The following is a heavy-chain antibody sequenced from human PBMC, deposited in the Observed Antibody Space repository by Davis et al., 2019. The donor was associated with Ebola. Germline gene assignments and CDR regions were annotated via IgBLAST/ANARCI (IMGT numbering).Heavy chain of an antibody. Sequence: GESLKISCKGSGYSFTSYWIGWVRQMPGKGLEWMGIIYPGDSDTRYSPSFQGQVTISADKSISTAYLQWSSLKASDTAMYYCARREGYCISTSCPNWFDPWGQGTLATVSS. V-gene: IGHV5-51*01. CDR1: GYSFTSYW. CDR3: ARREGYCISTSCPNWFDP. J-gene: IGHJ5*02. CDR2: IYPGDSDT. D-gene: IGHD2-2*01.